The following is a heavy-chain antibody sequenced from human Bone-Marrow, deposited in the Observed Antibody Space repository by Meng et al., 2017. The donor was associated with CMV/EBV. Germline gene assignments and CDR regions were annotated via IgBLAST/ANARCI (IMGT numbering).Heavy chain of an antibody. J-gene: IGHJ3*02. D-gene: IGHD2-2*01. V-gene: IGHV3-30*03. Sequence: GESLKISCAASGFPFRTYSMNWVRQAPGKGLEWVAVISYDGSNKYYADSVKGRFTISRDNSKNTLYLQMNSLRAEDTAVYYCARDHCSSTSCYRDAFDIWGQATMVASSS. CDR1: GFPFRTYS. CDR2: ISYDGSNK. CDR3: ARDHCSSTSCYRDAFDI.